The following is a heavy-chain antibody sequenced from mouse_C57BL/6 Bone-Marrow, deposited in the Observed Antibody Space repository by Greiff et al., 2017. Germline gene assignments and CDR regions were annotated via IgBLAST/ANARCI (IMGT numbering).Heavy chain of an antibody. CDR2: IYPRSGNT. Sequence: QVQLQQSGAELARPGASVKLSCKASGYTFTSYGISWVKQRTGQGLEWIGEIYPRSGNTYYNEKFKGKATLTADKSSSTAYMELRSLTSEDSAVYFCARWGSFPYYYAMDYWGQGTSVTVSS. J-gene: IGHJ4*01. CDR3: ARWGSFPYYYAMDY. V-gene: IGHV1-81*01. CDR1: GYTFTSYG.